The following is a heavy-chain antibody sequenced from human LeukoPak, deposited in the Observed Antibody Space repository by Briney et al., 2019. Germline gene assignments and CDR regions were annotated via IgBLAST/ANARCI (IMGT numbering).Heavy chain of an antibody. V-gene: IGHV1-8*01. D-gene: IGHD2-2*01. J-gene: IGHJ4*02. CDR3: ARVGLVGPAAIAYFDY. Sequence: GASVKVSCKASGYSFTSYDINWVRQATGQGLEWMGWMNPNSGNTGYAQKFQGRVTMTRNTSISTAYMELRSLRSEDTAVYYCARVGLVGPAAIAYFDYWGQGTLVTVSS. CDR2: MNPNSGNT. CDR1: GYSFTSYD.